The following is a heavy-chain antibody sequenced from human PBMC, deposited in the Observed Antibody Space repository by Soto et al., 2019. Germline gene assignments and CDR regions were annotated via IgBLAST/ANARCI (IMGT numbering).Heavy chain of an antibody. CDR3: ARANTIRPYYFNMDV. Sequence: QVQLVQSGPEVRKPGASLKVSCKASGYTFTAYYIHWVRQGLGRGLEWVGWINPNSGGTYYAQKFQAWSTMTRDTSISTAYLELSGLTSNDTAVHYCARANTIRPYYFNMDVWGQGTTVTVSS. V-gene: IGHV1-2*04. D-gene: IGHD3-22*01. J-gene: IGHJ6*02. CDR2: INPNSGGT. CDR1: GYTFTAYY.